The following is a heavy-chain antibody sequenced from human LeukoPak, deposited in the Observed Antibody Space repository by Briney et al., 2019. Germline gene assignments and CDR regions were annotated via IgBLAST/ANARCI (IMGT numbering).Heavy chain of an antibody. D-gene: IGHD3-22*01. V-gene: IGHV3-9*01. J-gene: IGHJ4*02. CDR1: GFTFDDYA. CDR3: AKDSDSSGYYYAPDC. Sequence: GGSLRLSCAASGFTFDDYAMHWVRQAPGKGLEWVSGISWNSGSVGYADSVRGRFTISRDNAKNSLYLQMNSLRAEDTALYYCAKDSDSSGYYYAPDCWGQGTLVTVSS. CDR2: ISWNSGSV.